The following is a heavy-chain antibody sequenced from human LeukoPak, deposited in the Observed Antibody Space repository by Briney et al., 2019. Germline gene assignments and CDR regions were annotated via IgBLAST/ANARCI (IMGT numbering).Heavy chain of an antibody. Sequence: GGSLRLSCAASGFIFSQYSMNWVRQAPGKGLEWVSHIRSSSETFYADSVKGRFTISRDNARNSLYLQMNNLRGEDTPIYYCARDAGNSGYGCDLWGQGTLVTVSS. V-gene: IGHV3-48*01. CDR2: IRSSSET. J-gene: IGHJ5*02. D-gene: IGHD5-12*01. CDR1: GFIFSQYS. CDR3: ARDAGNSGYGCDL.